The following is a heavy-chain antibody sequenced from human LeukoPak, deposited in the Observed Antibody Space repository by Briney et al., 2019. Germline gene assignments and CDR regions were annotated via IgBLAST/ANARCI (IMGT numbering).Heavy chain of an antibody. Sequence: SETLSLTCTVSGGSISSSSYYWGWIRQPPGKGLEWIGSIYHSGSTYYNPSLKSRVTISVDTSKNQFSLKLSSVTAADTAVYYCARIYSSSSGVYWGQGTLVTVSS. CDR3: ARIYSSSSGVY. V-gene: IGHV4-39*07. J-gene: IGHJ4*02. CDR1: GGSISSSSYY. D-gene: IGHD6-6*01. CDR2: IYHSGST.